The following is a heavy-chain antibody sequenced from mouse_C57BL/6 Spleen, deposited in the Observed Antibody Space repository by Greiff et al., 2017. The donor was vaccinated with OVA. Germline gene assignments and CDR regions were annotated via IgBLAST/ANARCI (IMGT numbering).Heavy chain of an antibody. Sequence: VQRVESGAELMKPGASVKLSCKATGYTFTGYWIEWVKQRPGHGLEWIGEILPGSGSTNYNEKFKGKATFTADTSSHTAYMQLSLLTTEDTAIYYCARVYDRYAMDCWGQGTSVTVAS. V-gene: IGHV1-9*01. CDR3: ARVYDRYAMDC. J-gene: IGHJ4*01. D-gene: IGHD2-3*01. CDR2: ILPGSGST. CDR1: GYTFTGYW.